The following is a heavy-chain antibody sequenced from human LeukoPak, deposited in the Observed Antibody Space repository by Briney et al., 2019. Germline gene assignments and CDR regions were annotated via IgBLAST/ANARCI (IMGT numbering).Heavy chain of an antibody. D-gene: IGHD3-22*01. CDR1: GFTLTDAW. Sequence: PGGSLRLSCAASGFTLTDAWVSWVRQPPGKGLERVSSISSSSSYIYYADSVKGRFTISRDNAKNSLYLQMNSLRVADTAVYYCARDGHDTSGYYWAWSFDLWGRGTLVTVSS. V-gene: IGHV3-21*01. CDR3: ARDGHDTSGYYWAWSFDL. J-gene: IGHJ2*01. CDR2: ISSSSSYI.